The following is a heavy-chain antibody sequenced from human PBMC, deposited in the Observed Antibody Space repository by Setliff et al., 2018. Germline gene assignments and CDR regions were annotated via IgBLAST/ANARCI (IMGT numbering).Heavy chain of an antibody. Sequence: GESLTLSCRGSGYRFTNYWIGWVRQMPGKGLEWMGIIYPGDSDTRYSPSFQGLVTISADKAISTAYLQWSSLKASDTAIYYCAIIDDAITDLDYWGQGTLVTVSS. V-gene: IGHV5-51*01. J-gene: IGHJ4*02. CDR1: GYRFTNYW. D-gene: IGHD3-16*01. CDR2: IYPGDSDT. CDR3: AIIDDAITDLDY.